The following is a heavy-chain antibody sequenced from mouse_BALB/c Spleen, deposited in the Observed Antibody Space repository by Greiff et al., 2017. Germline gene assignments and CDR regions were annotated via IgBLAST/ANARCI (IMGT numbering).Heavy chain of an antibody. CDR3: ARRDYGSFSYFDY. J-gene: IGHJ2*01. CDR1: GFTFSSFG. D-gene: IGHD1-1*01. Sequence: DVMLVESGGGLVQPGGSRKLSCAASGFTFSSFGMHWVRQAPEKGLEWVAYISSGSSTIYYADTVKGRFTISRDNPKNTLFLQMTSLRSEDTAMYYCARRDYGSFSYFDYWGQGTTLTVSS. CDR2: ISSGSSTI. V-gene: IGHV5-17*02.